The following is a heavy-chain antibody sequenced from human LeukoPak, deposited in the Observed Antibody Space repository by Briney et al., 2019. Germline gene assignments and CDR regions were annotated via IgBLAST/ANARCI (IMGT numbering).Heavy chain of an antibody. J-gene: IGHJ4*02. CDR2: INHSGST. CDR3: ARGRLDAGSGSSNDY. Sequence: SETLSLTCAVYGGSFGGYYWNWIRQPPGKGLEWIGEINHSGSTNYNPSLKSRVTISVDTSKNQFSLKLSSVTAADTAVYYCARGRLDAGSGSSNDYWGQGTLVTVSS. V-gene: IGHV4-34*01. D-gene: IGHD3-10*01. CDR1: GGSFGGYY.